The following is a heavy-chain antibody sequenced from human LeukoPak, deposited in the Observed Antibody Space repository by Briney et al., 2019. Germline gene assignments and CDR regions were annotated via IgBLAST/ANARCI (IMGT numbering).Heavy chain of an antibody. CDR1: GGSFSGYY. CDR3: ARGRDDYGYD. D-gene: IGHD4-17*01. Sequence: SETLSLTCAVYGGSFSGYYWSWIRQPPGKGLEWIGEINHSGSTNYNPSLKSRVTISVDTSKNQFSLKLSSVTAADTAVYYCARGRDDYGYDWGQGTLVTVSS. J-gene: IGHJ4*02. CDR2: INHSGST. V-gene: IGHV4-34*01.